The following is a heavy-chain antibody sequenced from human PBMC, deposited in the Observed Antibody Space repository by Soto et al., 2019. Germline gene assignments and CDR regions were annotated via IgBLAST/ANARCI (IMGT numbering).Heavy chain of an antibody. CDR3: ARDFVVRGTGPSEPNDY. Sequence: EVQLVESGGGLVQPGGSLRLSCAASGFTFSSYWMSWVRQAPGKGLEWVANIKQDGSEKYYVDSVKGRFTISRDNAKNSLYLQMNSLRAEDTAVYYCARDFVVRGTGPSEPNDYWGQGTLVTVSS. CDR1: GFTFSSYW. J-gene: IGHJ4*02. D-gene: IGHD3-10*01. V-gene: IGHV3-7*01. CDR2: IKQDGSEK.